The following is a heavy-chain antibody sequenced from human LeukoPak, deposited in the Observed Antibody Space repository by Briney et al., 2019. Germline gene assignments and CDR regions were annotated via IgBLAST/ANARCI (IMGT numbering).Heavy chain of an antibody. D-gene: IGHD5-12*01. V-gene: IGHV3-23*01. Sequence: TGGSLSLSCAASGFPFTDSAMTWVRQPPGKGLEWVSTISSSGGNTIYIDSVKDRFTISRDNSKNTLYLQMNSLRAEDSAIYYCAKGGGYAPLDSWGQGTLVTVSS. CDR1: GFPFTDSA. CDR3: AKGGGYAPLDS. CDR2: ISSSGGNT. J-gene: IGHJ4*02.